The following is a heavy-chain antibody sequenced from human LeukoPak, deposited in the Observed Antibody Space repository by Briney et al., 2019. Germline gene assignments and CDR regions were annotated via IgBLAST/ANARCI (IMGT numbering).Heavy chain of an antibody. CDR2: ISDTGSSM. CDR3: ARNKRTYVY. J-gene: IGHJ4*02. CDR1: GFNFSDHY. V-gene: IGHV3-11*01. Sequence: GGSLRLSCTASGFNFSDHYMTWIRQAPGQGLEWVSYISDTGSSMHYAASVRGRFTISRDNANNSLYLHMNSLRAEDTAVYYCARNKRTYVYWGQGVLVTVSS. D-gene: IGHD1/OR15-1a*01.